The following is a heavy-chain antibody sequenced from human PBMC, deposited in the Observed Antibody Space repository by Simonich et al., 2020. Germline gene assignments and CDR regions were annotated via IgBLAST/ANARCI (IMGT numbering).Heavy chain of an antibody. CDR3: ARDGGSGWYKGDY. D-gene: IGHD6-19*01. J-gene: IGHJ4*02. CDR1: GFTFSSYW. Sequence: EVQLVESGGGLVQPGGSLRLSCAASGFTFSSYWMHCVRQAPGKGRVGVSRINSDGSSTSYADSVKGRFTISRDNAKNTLYLQMNSLRAEDTAVYYCARDGGSGWYKGDYWGQGTLVTVSS. CDR2: INSDGSST. V-gene: IGHV3-74*01.